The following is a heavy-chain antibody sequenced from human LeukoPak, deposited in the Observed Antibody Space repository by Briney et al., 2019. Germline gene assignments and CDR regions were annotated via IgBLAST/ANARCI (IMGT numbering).Heavy chain of an antibody. J-gene: IGHJ4*02. D-gene: IGHD3-10*01. CDR2: INPNSGGT. V-gene: IGHV1-2*02. CDR3: ATIYGSGSYYNY. CDR1: GYTFTGYY. Sequence: ASVKVSCKASGYTFTGYYRHWVRQAPGQGLKWMGWINPNSGGTNYAQTFQGRVTMTRDTSISTAYMELSSLRSEDTAVYYCATIYGSGSYYNYWGQGTLVTVSS.